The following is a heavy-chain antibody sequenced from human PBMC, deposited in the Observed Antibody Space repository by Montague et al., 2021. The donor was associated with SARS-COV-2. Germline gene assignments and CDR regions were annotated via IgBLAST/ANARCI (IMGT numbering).Heavy chain of an antibody. Sequence: SETLSLTCTVSGDSISHSSYYWGWIRQPPGKGLEWIGSIYNSGSTYYNPSLKSRVTISVDTSKNQFSLKLNSVTAADTAVYYCARVRQWLVPFDYWGQGTLVTVSS. V-gene: IGHV4-39*07. CDR2: IYNSGST. CDR1: GDSISHSSYY. J-gene: IGHJ4*02. CDR3: ARVRQWLVPFDY. D-gene: IGHD6-19*01.